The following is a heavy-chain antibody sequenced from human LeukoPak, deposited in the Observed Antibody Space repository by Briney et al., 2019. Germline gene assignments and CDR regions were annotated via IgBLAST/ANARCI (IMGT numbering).Heavy chain of an antibody. D-gene: IGHD5-12*01. CDR3: LAYSGYEIY. J-gene: IGHJ4*02. CDR2: VSYEGGNK. Sequence: PGRSLRLSCAASGFTFSSYGMHWVRQAPGQGLEWAAVVSYEGGNKYYADSVKGRFTISRDNTNNTVYLQMKSLRVEATAGSNCLAYSGYEIYWGQGTLVTVSS. V-gene: IGHV3-30*03. CDR1: GFTFSSYG.